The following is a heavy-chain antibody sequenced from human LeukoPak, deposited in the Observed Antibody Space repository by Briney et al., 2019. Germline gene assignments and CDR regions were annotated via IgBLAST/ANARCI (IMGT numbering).Heavy chain of an antibody. Sequence: PSETLSLTCTVSGGSMSSYYWSWIRQPPGKGLEWTGYVSYSGSTKYNSSLKSRATISVDTSKNQFSLKLSSVTAADTAVYYCARNVGGLRGFDYWGQGTLVTVSS. V-gene: IGHV4-59*01. J-gene: IGHJ4*02. CDR1: GGSMSSYY. D-gene: IGHD3-10*01. CDR3: ARNVGGLRGFDY. CDR2: VSYSGST.